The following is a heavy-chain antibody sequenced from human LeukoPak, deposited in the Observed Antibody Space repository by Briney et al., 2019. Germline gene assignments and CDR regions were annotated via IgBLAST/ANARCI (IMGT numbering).Heavy chain of an antibody. Sequence: ASVKVSCKASGYTFTSYGISWVRQAPGQGLEWMGWISAYNGDTNYAQKLQGRVTMTADTSTSTAYMELRSLRSDDTAVYYCARDAVITIFGVVHYYYYGMDVWGQGTPVTVSS. V-gene: IGHV1-18*01. J-gene: IGHJ6*02. D-gene: IGHD3-3*01. CDR1: GYTFTSYG. CDR3: ARDAVITIFGVVHYYYYGMDV. CDR2: ISAYNGDT.